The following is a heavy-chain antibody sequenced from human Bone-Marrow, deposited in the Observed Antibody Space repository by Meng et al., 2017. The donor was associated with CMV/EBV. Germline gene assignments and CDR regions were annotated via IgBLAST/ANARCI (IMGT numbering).Heavy chain of an antibody. CDR3: ARGSPGEYDTDSNGYYYFDD. CDR1: GGSANRDSFY. D-gene: IGHD3-22*01. V-gene: IGHV4-61*01. J-gene: IGHJ4*02. Sequence: GSLRPSCTVSGGSANRDSFYWSWSRQPPGKGLEWIGHVFDTWSTNYKSSLKSRVTISVDTSKNQCSLKLSSVTAADTVAYYCARGSPGEYDTDSNGYYYFDDWGQGSRVNVSS. CDR2: VFDTWST.